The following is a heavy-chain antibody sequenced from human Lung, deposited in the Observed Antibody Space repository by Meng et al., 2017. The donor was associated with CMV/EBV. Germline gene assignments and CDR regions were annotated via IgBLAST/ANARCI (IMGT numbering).Heavy chain of an antibody. V-gene: IGHV3-7*01. CDR3: ARTLRTPDY. CDR1: GFTFSTSW. D-gene: IGHD5/OR15-5a*01. Sequence: GEXXKISCAASGFTFSTSWMSWVRQAPGKGLEWVASIKQDGSEKYYVDSVKGRFTISRDNAKNSLYLQMNSPRAEDTAVYYCARTLRTPDYWGQGTLVTVSS. CDR2: IKQDGSEK. J-gene: IGHJ4*02.